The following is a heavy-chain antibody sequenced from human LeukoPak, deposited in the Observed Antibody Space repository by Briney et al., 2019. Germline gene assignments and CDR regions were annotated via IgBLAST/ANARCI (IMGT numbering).Heavy chain of an antibody. V-gene: IGHV3-74*01. J-gene: IGHJ4*02. CDR1: GFTFSGNW. Sequence: GGSLRLSCAASGFTFSGNWMHWVRQAPGKGLVWVSHISTDARTITYADFVKGRFTISRDNAKNTLYLQMNSLRAEDTAVYYCAKWKGQNIVVVPAACDYWGQGTLVTVSS. D-gene: IGHD2-2*01. CDR3: AKWKGQNIVVVPAACDY. CDR2: ISTDARTI.